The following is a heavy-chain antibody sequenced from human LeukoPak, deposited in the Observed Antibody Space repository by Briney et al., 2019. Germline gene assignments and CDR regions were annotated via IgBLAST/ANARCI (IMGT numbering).Heavy chain of an antibody. D-gene: IGHD2-15*01. V-gene: IGHV4-39*07. CDR3: ARAWYCSGGSCRVFDL. J-gene: IGHJ2*01. CDR2: IYYSGST. Sequence: SETLSLTCTVSGGSISSSSYYWGWIRQPPGKGLEWIGSIYYSGSTYYNPSLKSRVTISVDTSKNQFSLKLSSVTAADTAVYYCARAWYCSGGSCRVFDLWGRGTLVTVSS. CDR1: GGSISSSSYY.